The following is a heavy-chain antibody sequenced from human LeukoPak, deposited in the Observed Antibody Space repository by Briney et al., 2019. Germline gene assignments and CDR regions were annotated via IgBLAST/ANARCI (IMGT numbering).Heavy chain of an antibody. V-gene: IGHV3-23*01. CDR1: GFTFTSYA. CDR2: ISGSGSST. Sequence: GGSLRLSCAASGFTFTSYAMNWVRQAPGKGLEWVSTISGSGSSTYYVDSVKGRFTISRDNSKNTLYLQMNSLRAEDTAVYYCAKVPYSSSSDYWGQGTLVTVSS. CDR3: AKVPYSSSSDY. J-gene: IGHJ4*02. D-gene: IGHD6-6*01.